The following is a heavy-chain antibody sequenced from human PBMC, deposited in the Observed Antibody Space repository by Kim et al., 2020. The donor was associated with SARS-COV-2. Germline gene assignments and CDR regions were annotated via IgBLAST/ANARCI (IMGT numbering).Heavy chain of an antibody. D-gene: IGHD3-3*01. CDR1: GGSISSYY. J-gene: IGHJ6*02. CDR2: IYYSGST. V-gene: IGHV4-59*01. Sequence: SETLSLTCTVSGGSISSYYWSWIRQPPGKGLEWIGYIYYSGSTNYNPSLKSRVTISVDTSKNQFSLKLSSVTAADTAVYYCARDREWGYYGMDVWGQGTT. CDR3: ARDREWGYYGMDV.